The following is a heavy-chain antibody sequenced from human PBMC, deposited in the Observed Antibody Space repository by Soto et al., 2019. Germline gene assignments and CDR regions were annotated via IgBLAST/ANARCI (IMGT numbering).Heavy chain of an antibody. Sequence: SETLSLTCTVSGGSISSYYWSWIRQPPGKGLEWIGYIYYSGSTNYNPSLKSRITISVDTSKNQFSLKLSSVTAADTAVYYCARRYGYSFDYWGQGTLVTVSS. D-gene: IGHD1-1*01. CDR2: IYYSGST. CDR1: GGSISSYY. V-gene: IGHV4-59*08. J-gene: IGHJ4*02. CDR3: ARRYGYSFDY.